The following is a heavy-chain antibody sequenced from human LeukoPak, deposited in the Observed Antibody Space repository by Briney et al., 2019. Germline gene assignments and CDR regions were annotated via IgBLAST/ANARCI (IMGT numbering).Heavy chain of an antibody. Sequence: SETLSLTCTVSGASISSHYWCWIRQSPGTGLEWIGDIYYRGSTTYNPSLKSRLSISLDTSRNQFSLNLSSVTAADTAVYYCAKLEVGRFYPWGQGILVTVSS. CDR2: IYYRGST. CDR1: GASISSHY. V-gene: IGHV4-59*11. J-gene: IGHJ5*02. D-gene: IGHD7-27*01. CDR3: AKLEVGRFYP.